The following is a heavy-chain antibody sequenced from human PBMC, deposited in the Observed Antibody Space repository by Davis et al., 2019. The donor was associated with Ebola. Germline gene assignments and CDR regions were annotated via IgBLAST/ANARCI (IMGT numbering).Heavy chain of an antibody. CDR2: ISGSGGST. CDR1: VITFSSYA. D-gene: IGHD2-15*01. V-gene: IGHV3-23*01. Sequence: GESLKISCADSVITFSSYAMSWVRQAPGKGLEWVSAISGSGGSTYYADSVKGRFTISRDNSKNTLYLHMNSLRAEDTAVFYCARDLYCSGGDCYDYGSGDFWGQGTPVTVSS. CDR3: ARDLYCSGGDCYDYGSGDF. J-gene: IGHJ4*02.